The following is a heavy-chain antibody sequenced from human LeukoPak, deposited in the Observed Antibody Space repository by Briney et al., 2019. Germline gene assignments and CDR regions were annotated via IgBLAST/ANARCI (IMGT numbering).Heavy chain of an antibody. CDR1: GYSFFSYY. CDR2: INPSGGTT. D-gene: IGHD1-26*01. J-gene: IGHJ4*02. V-gene: IGHV1-46*01. CDR3: ARGPETGSFDY. Sequence: ASVKVSCKASGYSFFSYYIHWVRQAPGQGLQWMGKINPSGGTTTYAQKSQDRVTMTRDMSTSIVYMELSSLNSEDTALYYCARGPETGSFDYWGQGTLVTVSS.